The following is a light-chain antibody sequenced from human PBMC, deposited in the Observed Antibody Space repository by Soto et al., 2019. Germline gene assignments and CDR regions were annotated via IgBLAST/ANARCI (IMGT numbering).Light chain of an antibody. V-gene: IGKV1-39*01. J-gene: IGKJ3*01. CDR1: QSISSY. CDR3: QQSYSTPCG. CDR2: AAS. Sequence: DIQMTQSPSSLSASVGDRVTITCRASQSISSYLNWYQQKPGKAPKLLIYAASSLQSGVPSRFSGSGSGTDFTLTISSLQPEDFATYYCQQSYSTPCGVGPGTKVDIK.